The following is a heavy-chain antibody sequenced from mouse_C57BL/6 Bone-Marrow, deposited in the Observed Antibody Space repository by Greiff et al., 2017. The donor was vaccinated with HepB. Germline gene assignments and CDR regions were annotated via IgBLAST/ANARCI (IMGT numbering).Heavy chain of an antibody. Sequence: VQLQQSGAELARPGASVKLSCKASGYTFTSYGISWVKQRTGQGLEWIGEIYPRSGNTYYNEKFKGKATLTADKSSSTAYMELRSLTSEDSAVYFCARSGDAYYGSSYGYFDVWGTGTTVTVSS. J-gene: IGHJ1*03. CDR3: ARSGDAYYGSSYGYFDV. V-gene: IGHV1-81*01. CDR1: GYTFTSYG. D-gene: IGHD1-1*01. CDR2: IYPRSGNT.